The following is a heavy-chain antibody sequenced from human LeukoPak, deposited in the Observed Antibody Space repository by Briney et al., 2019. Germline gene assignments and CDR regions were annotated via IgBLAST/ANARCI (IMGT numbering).Heavy chain of an antibody. J-gene: IGHJ6*02. CDR1: GGSISSSSYY. CDR3: VGFRTVTRYYYYGMDV. CDR2: IYYSGST. Sequence: PSETLSLTCTVSGGSISSSSYYWGWIRQPPGKGLEWIGSIYYSGSTYYNPSLKSRVTISVDTSKNQFSLKLSSVTAADTAVYYCVGFRTVTRYYYYGMDVWGQGTTVTVSS. V-gene: IGHV4-39*01. D-gene: IGHD4-17*01.